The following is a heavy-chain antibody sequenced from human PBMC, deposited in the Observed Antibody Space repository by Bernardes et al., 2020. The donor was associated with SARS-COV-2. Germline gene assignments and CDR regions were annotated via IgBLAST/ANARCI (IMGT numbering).Heavy chain of an antibody. CDR3: ARAGITIFGVRIQGGFDY. D-gene: IGHD3-3*01. V-gene: IGHV4-4*07. J-gene: IGHJ4*02. Sequence: SETLSLTCTVSGGSISSYYWSWIRQPAGKGLEWIGCIYTSGSTNYNPSLKSRVPMSVDPSKNQFSLKLSSVTAADTAVYYCARAGITIFGVRIQGGFDYWGQGTLVTVSS. CDR2: IYTSGST. CDR1: GGSISSYY.